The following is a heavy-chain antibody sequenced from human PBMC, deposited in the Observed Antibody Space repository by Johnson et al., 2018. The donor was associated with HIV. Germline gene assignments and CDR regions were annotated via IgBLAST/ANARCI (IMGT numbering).Heavy chain of an antibody. V-gene: IGHV3-9*01. J-gene: IGHJ3*02. D-gene: IGHD5-24*01. CDR2: ISWNSGSK. Sequence: QLVESGVGVVQPGRSLRLSCAASGFIFHDYAMHWVRQAPGKGLEWVSGISWNSGSKGYADSVKGRFTISRDNSKNTLYLQMNSLRAEDTALYYCAREPPVEMATHDAFDIWGQGTMVTVSS. CDR1: GFIFHDYA. CDR3: AREPPVEMATHDAFDI.